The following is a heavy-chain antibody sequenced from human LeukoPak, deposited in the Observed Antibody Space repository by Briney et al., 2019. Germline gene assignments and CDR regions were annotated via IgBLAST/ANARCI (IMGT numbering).Heavy chain of an antibody. J-gene: IGHJ4*02. CDR3: ARLTFGGVIPFDY. D-gene: IGHD3-16*01. V-gene: IGHV1-2*02. CDR1: GYTFTGYY. Sequence: GASVTVSCKAFGYTFTGYYMHWVRQAPGQGLEWMGWINPNSGGTNYAQKFQGRVTMTRDTSISTACMELSRLRPDDTAVYYCARLTFGGVIPFDYWGQGTLVTVSS. CDR2: INPNSGGT.